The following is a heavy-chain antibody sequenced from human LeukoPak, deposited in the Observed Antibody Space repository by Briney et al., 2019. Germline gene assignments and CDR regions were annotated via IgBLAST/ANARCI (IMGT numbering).Heavy chain of an antibody. CDR3: ARDPYCSGGSCYSSYYYYYGMDV. CDR2: IIPIFGTA. CDR1: GGTFISYA. V-gene: IGHV1-69*01. D-gene: IGHD2-15*01. J-gene: IGHJ6*02. Sequence: SVKVSCKASGGTFISYAISWVRQAPGQGLEWMGGIIPIFGTANYAQKFQGRVTITADESTSTAYMELSSLRSEDTAVYYCARDPYCSGGSCYSSYYYYYGMDVWGQGTTVTVSS.